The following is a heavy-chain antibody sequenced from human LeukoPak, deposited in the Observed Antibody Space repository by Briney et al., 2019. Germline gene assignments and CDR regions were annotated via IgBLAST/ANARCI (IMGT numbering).Heavy chain of an antibody. CDR1: IQIFHVC. CDR2: ISKSGRAT. J-gene: IGHJ6*03. CDR3: ARVPGSHYYYYMDV. V-gene: IGHV3-20*02. Sequence: GGPLTLSCTLSIQIFHVCEVSGAPQVREKGGVYLSGISKSGRATGYGDSVKGRFTISRDNAKNSLFLQMTSLRAEDTALYHCARVPGSHYYYYMDVWGKGAAVTVSS.